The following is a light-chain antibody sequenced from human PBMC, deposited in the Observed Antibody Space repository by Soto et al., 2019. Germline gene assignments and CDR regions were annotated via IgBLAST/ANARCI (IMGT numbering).Light chain of an antibody. V-gene: IGLV2-14*01. Sequence: QSVLTQPASVSGSPGQSITISCIGTSSDIGGYNYVSWYQQRPGKAPKLIIYDVTNRPSGVSNRFSGSKSGNTASLTISGLQAEDEADYYCSSYRSSSAPVVFGGGTKLTVL. CDR3: SSYRSSSAPVV. J-gene: IGLJ2*01. CDR1: SSDIGGYNY. CDR2: DVT.